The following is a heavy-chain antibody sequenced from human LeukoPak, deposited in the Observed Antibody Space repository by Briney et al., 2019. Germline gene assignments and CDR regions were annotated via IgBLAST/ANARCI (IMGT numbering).Heavy chain of an antibody. CDR2: IYYRDRT. V-gene: IGHV4-39*07. D-gene: IGHD2-15*01. Sequence: SETLSLTCTLSGGSLSSSNYYWGWIRQPPGKGLEWLGSIYYRDRTYYSPSLKSRATKSLHPTNTQSSLKLRSVTATDTAVSLWATPNFSYGSGGACSNGGSDHGGKGTLVTVSS. J-gene: IGHJ4*02. CDR3: ATPNFSYGSGGACSNGGSDH. CDR1: GGSLSSSNYY.